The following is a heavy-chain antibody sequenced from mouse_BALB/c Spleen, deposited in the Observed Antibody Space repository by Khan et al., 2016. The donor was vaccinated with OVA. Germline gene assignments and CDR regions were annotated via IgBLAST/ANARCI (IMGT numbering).Heavy chain of an antibody. CDR2: IWSDGRT. V-gene: IGHV2-6-2*01. Sequence: QVQLKQSGPDLVAPSQSLSITCTVSGFSLTNYAIHWVRQPPGKGLEWLVVIWSDGRTTYNSALKSRLSISKDNSKSQVFLKINSLQTDDTVMYYCARHQIPLSMDSWGQGISVTVSS. J-gene: IGHJ4*01. CDR3: ARHQIPLSMDS. CDR1: GFSLTNYA.